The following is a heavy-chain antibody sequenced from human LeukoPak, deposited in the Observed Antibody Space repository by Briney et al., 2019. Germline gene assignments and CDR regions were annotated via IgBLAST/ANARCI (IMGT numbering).Heavy chain of an antibody. V-gene: IGHV1-8*01. Sequence: ASVKVSCKASGYTFTSYDINWVRQAPGQGLEWKGWMNPNSGNTGYAQKFQGRVTMTRNTSISTAYMELSSLRSEDTAVYYCARIDEIPSWPYATRFDHWGQGTLVTVSS. J-gene: IGHJ5*02. D-gene: IGHD2-2*01. CDR1: GYTFTSYD. CDR2: MNPNSGNT. CDR3: ARIDEIPSWPYATRFDH.